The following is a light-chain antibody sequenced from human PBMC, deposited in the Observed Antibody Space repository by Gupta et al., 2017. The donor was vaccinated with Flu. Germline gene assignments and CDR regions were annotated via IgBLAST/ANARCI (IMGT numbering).Light chain of an antibody. V-gene: IGKV1-33*01. CDR1: QDIRGF. CDR2: DAT. J-gene: IGKJ4*01. CDR3: QEFDDPPPLT. Sequence: DRVTITCQASQDIRGFLNWYRQKPGKTPELLIYDATNLQAGVPLRFSGGRFGTRFILTMSGLQPEDFATYYCQEFDDPPPLTFGGGTKVELK.